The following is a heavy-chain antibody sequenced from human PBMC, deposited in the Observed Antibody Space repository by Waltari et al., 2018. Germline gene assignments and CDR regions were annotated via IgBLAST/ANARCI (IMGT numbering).Heavy chain of an antibody. CDR3: ARDAFRFLDF. CDR2: INTYDGNT. V-gene: IGHV1-18*01. CDR1: GYRFTSYG. J-gene: IGHJ4*02. D-gene: IGHD3-3*01. Sequence: QVHLVPSGTEVKQPGASVKVSCKDSGYRFTSYGITWVRQAPGQGLEWMGWINTYDGNTNYGQELQGRLTMTTDTITTTAYMELRGLRADDTALYFCARDAFRFLDFWGQGTLVTVSS.